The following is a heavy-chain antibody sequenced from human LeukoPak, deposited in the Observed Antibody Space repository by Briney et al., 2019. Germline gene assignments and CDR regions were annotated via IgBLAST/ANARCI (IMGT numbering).Heavy chain of an antibody. D-gene: IGHD1-26*01. J-gene: IGHJ4*02. Sequence: GGSLRLSCAASGFTFSNAWVSWVRQAPGKGLEWVGRIKTKTDGGTTDYAAPVKGRFTISRDDSENTLYVQMNSLKTEDSAVYYCTTTPRKVGATTDYFDYWGQGTLVTVSS. CDR2: IKTKTDGGTT. V-gene: IGHV3-15*01. CDR3: TTTPRKVGATTDYFDY. CDR1: GFTFSNAW.